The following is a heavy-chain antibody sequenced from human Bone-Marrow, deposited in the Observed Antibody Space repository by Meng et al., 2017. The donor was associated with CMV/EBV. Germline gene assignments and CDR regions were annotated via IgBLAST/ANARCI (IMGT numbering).Heavy chain of an antibody. V-gene: IGHV1-2*02. J-gene: IGHJ4*02. D-gene: IGHD6-19*01. Sequence: QVQLVQSGAGMKKPAASVKVSCTPSGFTFSDYYIHWGRQAPGQGLEWMGWVNSKNEATNYARKFQGRVSMTRDTSISTAHMELSRLMSDDTAVYYCVRSSGWSLFDYWGQGTLVTVSS. CDR2: VNSKNEAT. CDR3: VRSSGWSLFDY. CDR1: GFTFSDYY.